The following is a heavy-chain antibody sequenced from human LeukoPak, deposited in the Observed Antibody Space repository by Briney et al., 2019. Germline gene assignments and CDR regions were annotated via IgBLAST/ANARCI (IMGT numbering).Heavy chain of an antibody. Sequence: RGSLRLSCAASGFSFSNYEMNWVRQAPGKGLEWVSHISSSGTTIDYGDSVRGRVTSSRDNAKNSLYLQINSLRADDTAFYYCARDLGGWYFDLWGRGTLVIVSS. CDR3: ARDLGGWYFDL. D-gene: IGHD7-27*01. J-gene: IGHJ2*01. V-gene: IGHV3-48*03. CDR2: ISSSGTTI. CDR1: GFSFSNYE.